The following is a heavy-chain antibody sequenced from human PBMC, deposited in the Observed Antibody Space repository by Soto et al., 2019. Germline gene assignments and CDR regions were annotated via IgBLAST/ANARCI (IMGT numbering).Heavy chain of an antibody. CDR2: MYYSGSP. CDR1: GGSIISFY. CDR3: ARGNPLYGTTDAFDI. Sequence: SETLSLTCTVSGGSIISFYWSWIRQPPGKGLECIGYMYYSGSPNYNPSLKSRVTMSVDTSDNEVSLKLSSVTAADTGVYYCARGNPLYGTTDAFDIWGQGTMVTVSS. J-gene: IGHJ3*02. V-gene: IGHV4-59*08. D-gene: IGHD2-2*01.